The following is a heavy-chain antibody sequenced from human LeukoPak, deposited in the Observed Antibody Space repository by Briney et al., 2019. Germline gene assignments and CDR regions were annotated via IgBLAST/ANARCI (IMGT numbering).Heavy chain of an antibody. V-gene: IGHV1-2*02. Sequence: ASVKVSCKASGYTFTGHHLHWVRQAPGRGLEWMGWINPNSGATNYAQSLQGRVTMTGDTSISTAYMELSRVRSDDTAVYYCARDPYSGRFQFYYWGQGTLVAVSS. CDR1: GYTFTGHH. J-gene: IGHJ4*02. CDR2: INPNSGAT. D-gene: IGHD1-26*01. CDR3: ARDPYSGRFQFYY.